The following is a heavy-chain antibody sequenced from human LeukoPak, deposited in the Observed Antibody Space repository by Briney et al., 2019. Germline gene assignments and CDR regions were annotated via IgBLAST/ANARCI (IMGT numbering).Heavy chain of an antibody. J-gene: IGHJ4*02. D-gene: IGHD2/OR15-2a*01. CDR3: AKDLYGDRGTWDY. V-gene: IGHV3-33*06. Sequence: GGSLRLSRAASGFTFNSYGMHWVRQAPGKGLEWVAVIWYDGSYKYYADSVKGRSTISRDNSKNTLYLQMNSLRAEDTAVYYCAKDLYGDRGTWDYWGQGTLVTVSS. CDR2: IWYDGSYK. CDR1: GFTFNSYG.